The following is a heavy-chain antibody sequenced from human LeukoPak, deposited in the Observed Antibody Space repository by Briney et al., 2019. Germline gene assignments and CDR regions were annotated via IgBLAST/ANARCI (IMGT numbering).Heavy chain of an antibody. V-gene: IGHV3-48*01. Sequence: GGSLRLSCAASGFTFSSYSMNWVRQAPGKGLEWVSYISTGSGIINYADSVKGRFTISRDNAKNSLYLQMNSLRAEDTAVYYCAREGMDRGYYYYYMDVWGKGTTVTVSS. D-gene: IGHD3-10*01. J-gene: IGHJ6*03. CDR2: ISTGSGII. CDR1: GFTFSSYS. CDR3: AREGMDRGYYYYYMDV.